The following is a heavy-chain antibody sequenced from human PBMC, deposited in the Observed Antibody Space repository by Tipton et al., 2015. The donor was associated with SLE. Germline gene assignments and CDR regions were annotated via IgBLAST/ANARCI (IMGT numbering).Heavy chain of an antibody. CDR2: VTNSGGTT. CDR1: GFTFSSYA. Sequence: SLRLSCAASGFTFSSYAMSWVRQAPGKGLEWVSIVTNSGGTTYYADSVKGRFTISRDNSKNTMYLQMNSLRAEDTAVYFCAKADDYGDSVPFDYWGQGTLVTVSS. D-gene: IGHD4-17*01. V-gene: IGHV3-23*01. J-gene: IGHJ4*02. CDR3: AKADDYGDSVPFDY.